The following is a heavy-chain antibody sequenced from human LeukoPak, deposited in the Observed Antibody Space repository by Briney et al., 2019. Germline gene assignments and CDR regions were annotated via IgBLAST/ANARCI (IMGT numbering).Heavy chain of an antibody. CDR3: ARDPPKATVPYRDWAFDI. CDR2: ISSSGSTM. J-gene: IGHJ3*02. CDR1: GFTLSDYY. V-gene: IGHV3-11*04. Sequence: GGSLRLSCAASGFTLSDYYMSWIRQAPGKGLEWVSYISSSGSTMYYADSVKGRFTISRDNAKNSLYLQMNSLRAEDTAVYYCARDPPKATVPYRDWAFDIWGQGTMVTVSS. D-gene: IGHD4-11*01.